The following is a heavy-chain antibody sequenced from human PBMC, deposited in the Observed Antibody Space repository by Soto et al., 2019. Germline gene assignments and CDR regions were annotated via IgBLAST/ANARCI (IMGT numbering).Heavy chain of an antibody. D-gene: IGHD3-10*01. CDR1: GGTFNTYA. V-gene: IGHV1-69*19. CDR2: ISPVFGAA. Sequence: QVQLVQSGAEMKKPGSSVKVSCQSSGGTFNTYAMNWVRQAPGQGPEWMGDISPVFGAANYAPKFQGRVTITADDSTGTSYMQLSRLTSEDTALYFCAREVQVHTPAFVYWGQGTLVTVSS. CDR3: AREVQVHTPAFVY. J-gene: IGHJ4*02.